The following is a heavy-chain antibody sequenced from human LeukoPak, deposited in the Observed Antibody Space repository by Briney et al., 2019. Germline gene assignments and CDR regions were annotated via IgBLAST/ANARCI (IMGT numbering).Heavy chain of an antibody. Sequence: RRASVSVSCTASGYTFNSSYMHWVRQAPGQGREWMGIINPSDDSTRYAQKFQGRVTMAKDTSTNTVYMHLSSLSSDDTAVYYCARAYYESSAYRHAVYFDYWGQGTLVTVSS. CDR1: GYTFNSSY. D-gene: IGHD3-22*01. CDR2: INPSDDST. V-gene: IGHV1-46*02. J-gene: IGHJ4*02. CDR3: ARAYYESSAYRHAVYFDY.